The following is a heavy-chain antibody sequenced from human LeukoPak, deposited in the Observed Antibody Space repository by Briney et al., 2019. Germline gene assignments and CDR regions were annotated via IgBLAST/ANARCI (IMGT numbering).Heavy chain of an antibody. CDR2: INEDGSTI. Sequence: PGGSLRLSCEASGFTFNSYWMSWVRQAPGKGPEWVADINEDGSTIYYVNSVKGRFTISRDNAKNSLSLQLNTLRAEDRAVYYCARWSYVSGTWFLDSWGQGALVTVSS. V-gene: IGHV3-7*05. CDR1: GFTFNSYW. D-gene: IGHD3-10*01. J-gene: IGHJ4*02. CDR3: ARWSYVSGTWFLDS.